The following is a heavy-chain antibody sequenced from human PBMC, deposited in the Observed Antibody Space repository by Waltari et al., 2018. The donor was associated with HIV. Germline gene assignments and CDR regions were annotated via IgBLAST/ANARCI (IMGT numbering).Heavy chain of an antibody. J-gene: IGHJ5*02. CDR1: GGSSSGFY. V-gene: IGHV4-34*01. D-gene: IGHD5-18*01. Sequence: QVQLHQWGAALLKPSETLSLTCGGYGGSSSGFYWTWIRQPPGKGLEWVGEINHSGNSNYNSSLKSRVTISVDSSRKQFSLRLTSLTAADTAVYYCARGGYNSGFSWFDPWGRGTLVTVSS. CDR2: INHSGNS. CDR3: ARGGYNSGFSWFDP.